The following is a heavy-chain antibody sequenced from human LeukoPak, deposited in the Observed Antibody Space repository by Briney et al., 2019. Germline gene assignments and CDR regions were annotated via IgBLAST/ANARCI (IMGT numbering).Heavy chain of an antibody. J-gene: IGHJ4*02. CDR1: GGSISSGGYY. V-gene: IGHV4-31*03. CDR3: ARTDTAMAPFDY. CDR2: IYDSGST. Sequence: SQTLSLTCTVSGGSISSGGYYWSWIRQHPGKGLEWIGYIYDSGSTYYNPSLKSRVTVSVDTSKNQFSLKLSSVTAADTAVYYCARTDTAMAPFDYWGQGTLVTVSS. D-gene: IGHD5-18*01.